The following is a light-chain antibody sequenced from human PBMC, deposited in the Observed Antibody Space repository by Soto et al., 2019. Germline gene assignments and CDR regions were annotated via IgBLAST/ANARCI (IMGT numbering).Light chain of an antibody. CDR3: SSYTISNTLPFV. J-gene: IGLJ1*01. CDR2: DVS. V-gene: IGLV2-14*01. CDR1: NSDVGAYNY. Sequence: QSALTQPASVSGSPGQSVSISCTGTNSDVGAYNYVSWYQHHPGEAPKIIIYDVSDRPSGVSNRFSGSKSGNTASLTISGLQAEDEADYYCSSYTISNTLPFVFGTGTKVTV.